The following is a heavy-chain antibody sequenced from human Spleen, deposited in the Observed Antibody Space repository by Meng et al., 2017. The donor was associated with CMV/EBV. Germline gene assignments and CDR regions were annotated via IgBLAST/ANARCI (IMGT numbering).Heavy chain of an antibody. J-gene: IGHJ4*02. V-gene: IGHV4-39*07. CDR2: IYYSGNT. CDR3: ARAPGCSSTSCYYYFDY. CDR1: GGSISGSSYY. Sequence: SETLSLTCSVSGGSISGSSYYWGWIRQPPGKGLEWIGSIYYSGNTYYNPSLKSRVTISVDTSKNQFSLKLSSVTAADTAVYYCARAPGCSSTSCYYYFDYWGQGTLVTVSS. D-gene: IGHD2-2*01.